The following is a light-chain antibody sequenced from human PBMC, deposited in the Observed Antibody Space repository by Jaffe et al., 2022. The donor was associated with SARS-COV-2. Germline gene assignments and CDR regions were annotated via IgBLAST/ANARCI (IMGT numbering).Light chain of an antibody. CDR2: DVS. CDR1: SSDVGDYNY. CDR3: SSYTRSSTYV. V-gene: IGLV2-14*03. Sequence: QSALTQPASVSGSPGQSITISCTGTSSDVGDYNYVSWYQHHPGEAPKLIIFDVSDRPSWISNRFSGSKSGSTASLTISGLQAEDEADYYCSSYTRSSTYVFGTGTKVTVL. J-gene: IGLJ1*01.